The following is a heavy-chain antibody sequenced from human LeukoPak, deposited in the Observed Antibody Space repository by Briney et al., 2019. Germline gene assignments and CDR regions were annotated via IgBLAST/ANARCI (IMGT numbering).Heavy chain of an antibody. CDR1: GGTFSSYA. Sequence: SVKVSCKACGGTFSSYAISWVRQAPGQGLEWMGGIIPIFGTANYAQKFQGRVTITADKSTSTAYMELSSLRSEDTAVYYCARSAGDYGDYYFDYWGQGTLVTVSS. V-gene: IGHV1-69*06. J-gene: IGHJ4*02. CDR2: IIPIFGTA. D-gene: IGHD4-17*01. CDR3: ARSAGDYGDYYFDY.